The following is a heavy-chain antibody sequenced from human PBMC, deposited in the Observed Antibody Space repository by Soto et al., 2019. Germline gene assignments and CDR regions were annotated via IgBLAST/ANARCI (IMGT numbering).Heavy chain of an antibody. CDR2: INFSGTT. V-gene: IGHV4-39*01. D-gene: IGHD1-26*01. Sequence: QPPVQESGPGPVKASETLFPTFTGFCWLNRRNGYYLVLVRPPPGEGVEGDGNINFSGTTYYNPSLKSRVTISIDTSKNQFSLKVSSVTASDTAVYYCARHWPDSGSYYRYGMDVWGQGTTVTVSS. J-gene: IGHJ6*02. CDR1: WLNRRNGYY. CDR3: ARHWPDSGSYYRYGMDV.